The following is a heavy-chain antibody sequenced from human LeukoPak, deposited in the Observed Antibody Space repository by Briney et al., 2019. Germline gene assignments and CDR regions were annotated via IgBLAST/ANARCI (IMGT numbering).Heavy chain of an antibody. CDR3: ARGTYCKSTSRYSHAFDI. J-gene: IGHJ3*02. Sequence: GGSLRLSCAASGFTFSNYDMHWVRQATGKGLEWVSAVGTVGDTYYPGSVKGRFIISRENAKNSLYLQMNSLRAGDTAVYYCARGTYCKSTSRYSHAFDIWGQGTMVTVSS. CDR2: VGTVGDT. D-gene: IGHD2-2*02. CDR1: GFTFSNYD. V-gene: IGHV3-13*01.